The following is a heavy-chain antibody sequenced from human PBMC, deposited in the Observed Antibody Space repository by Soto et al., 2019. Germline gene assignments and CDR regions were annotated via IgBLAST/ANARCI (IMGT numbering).Heavy chain of an antibody. J-gene: IGHJ5*02. V-gene: IGHV3-21*01. CDR1: GFTFLSFT. Sequence: GWSLRLSCASSGFTFLSFTMNRVRQAPGKGLEWVSTISSNSAYIYYTDALRGRFTISRDNAKNSLHLQMNSLRAEDTAVYYCTRDASRDSSARGWFDPWGPGTLVTVSS. CDR2: ISSNSAYI. D-gene: IGHD6-13*01. CDR3: TRDASRDSSARGWFDP.